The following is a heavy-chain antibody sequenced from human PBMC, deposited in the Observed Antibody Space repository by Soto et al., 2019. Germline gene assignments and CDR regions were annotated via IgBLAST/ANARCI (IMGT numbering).Heavy chain of an antibody. CDR3: GRDGTKTSRNWFDS. CDR2: IYATGTT. V-gene: IGHV4-4*07. Sequence: PSDTRSLTCTVAGASISGFYCSCSRTSAGKGREWNGLIYATGTTDYNPSLKGRVMMSVDKSKKQFSLKLRSVTAADTAVYSGGRDGTKTSRNWFDSWAKGT. CDR1: GASISGFY. J-gene: IGHJ5*01. D-gene: IGHD1-1*01.